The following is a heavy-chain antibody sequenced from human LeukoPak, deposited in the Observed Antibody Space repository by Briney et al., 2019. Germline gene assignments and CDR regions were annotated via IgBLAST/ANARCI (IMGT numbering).Heavy chain of an antibody. V-gene: IGHV1-46*01. Sequence: GASVKVSCKASGYTFTRYYMHWVRQAPGQGLEWMGIINPSSGSTSYAQKFQGRVTMTRDMSTSTVYMELSSLRSEDTAVYYCARDNSVGDYAWWFDPWGQGTLVTVSS. CDR2: INPSSGST. D-gene: IGHD1-26*01. CDR1: GYTFTRYY. J-gene: IGHJ5*02. CDR3: ARDNSVGDYAWWFDP.